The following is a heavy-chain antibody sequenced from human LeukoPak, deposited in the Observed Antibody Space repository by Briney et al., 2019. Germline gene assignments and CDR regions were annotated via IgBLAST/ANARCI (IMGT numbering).Heavy chain of an antibody. J-gene: IGHJ4*02. D-gene: IGHD5-24*01. CDR1: DGSINGYY. CDR2: IHPSGSA. V-gene: IGHV4-4*07. Sequence: SETLSLTCSVSDGSINGYYWNWLRQPPGGGLEWIGCIHPSGSAHYNPSLKNRVTNSLDTSSNRFFLNINSVAAADTALYYCARGIDAYKVAYWGQGTLVTASS. CDR3: ARGIDAYKVAY.